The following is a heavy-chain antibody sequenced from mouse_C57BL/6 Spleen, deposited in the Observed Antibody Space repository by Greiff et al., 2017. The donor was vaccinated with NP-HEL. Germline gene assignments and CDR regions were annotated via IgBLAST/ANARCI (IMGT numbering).Heavy chain of an antibody. D-gene: IGHD2-2*01. V-gene: IGHV1-53*01. Sequence: QVQLQQPGTELVKPGASVKLSCKASGYTFTSYWMHWVKQRPGQGLEWIGNINPSNGGTNYNEKFKSKATLTVDKSPSTAYMQLSSLTSEDSAVYYCARFTGDGYGAMDYWGQGTSVTVSS. CDR3: ARFTGDGYGAMDY. CDR2: INPSNGGT. J-gene: IGHJ4*01. CDR1: GYTFTSYW.